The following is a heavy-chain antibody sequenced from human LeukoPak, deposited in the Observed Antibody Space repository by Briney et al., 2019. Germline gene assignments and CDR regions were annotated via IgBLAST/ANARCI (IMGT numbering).Heavy chain of an antibody. J-gene: IGHJ4*02. CDR1: GGSVSSGSYY. Sequence: TSETLSLTCTVSGGSVSSGSYYWSWIRQPPGKGLEWIGYIYYSGSTGYNPSLKSRVTISVDTSKNQFSLKLSSVTAADTAVYYCARVLIAARMVFDYWGQGTLVTVSS. CDR3: ARVLIAARMVFDY. CDR2: IYYSGST. V-gene: IGHV4-61*01. D-gene: IGHD6-6*01.